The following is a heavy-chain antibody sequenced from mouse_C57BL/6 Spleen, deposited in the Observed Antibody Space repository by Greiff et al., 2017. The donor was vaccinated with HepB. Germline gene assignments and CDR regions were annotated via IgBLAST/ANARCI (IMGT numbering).Heavy chain of an antibody. CDR2: IYPGSGNT. Sequence: VKLVESGAELVRPGASVKLSCKASGYTFTDYYINWVKQRPGQGLEWIARIYPGSGNTYYNEKFKGKATLTAEKSSSTAYMQLSSLTSEDSAVYFCARGGGSYAMDYWGQGTSVTVSS. V-gene: IGHV1-76*01. CDR1: GYTFTDYY. J-gene: IGHJ4*01. D-gene: IGHD1-1*02. CDR3: ARGGGSYAMDY.